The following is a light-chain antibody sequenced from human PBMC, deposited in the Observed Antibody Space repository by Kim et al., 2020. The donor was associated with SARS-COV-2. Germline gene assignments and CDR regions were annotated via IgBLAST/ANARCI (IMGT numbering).Light chain of an antibody. J-gene: IGLJ3*02. CDR1: TSTIGSKT. CDR3: AAWDDSLNVPM. Sequence: GQRSSISCSGSTSTIGSKTVYWYHQFPGTAPKLLIYSNDQRPSGVPDRFSGSKSGSSASLDISGLQSEDESDYYCAAWDDSLNVPMFGGGTQLTVL. CDR2: SND. V-gene: IGLV1-44*01.